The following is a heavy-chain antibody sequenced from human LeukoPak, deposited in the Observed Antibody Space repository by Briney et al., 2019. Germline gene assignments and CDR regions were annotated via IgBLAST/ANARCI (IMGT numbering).Heavy chain of an antibody. D-gene: IGHD4-17*01. J-gene: IGHJ5*02. CDR3: ARGPDVPHDYGTNWFDP. CDR2: IYYSGST. Sequence: SETLSLTCTVSGGSISSGDYYWSWIRQPPGKGLEWIGYIYYSGSTYYNPSLKSRVTISVDTSKNQFSLKLSSVTAADTAVYYCARGPDVPHDYGTNWFDPWGQGTLVTVSS. CDR1: GGSISSGDYY. V-gene: IGHV4-30-4*01.